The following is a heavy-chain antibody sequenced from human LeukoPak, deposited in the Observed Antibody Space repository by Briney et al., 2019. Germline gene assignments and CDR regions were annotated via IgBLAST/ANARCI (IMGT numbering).Heavy chain of an antibody. CDR1: GGSISSGGYY. D-gene: IGHD2-2*01. V-gene: IGHV4-30-4*08. CDR3: ARTRDANAYYYYYGMGV. J-gene: IGHJ6*02. CDR2: IYYSGST. Sequence: SETLSLTCTVSGGSISSGGYYWSWIRQHPGKGLEWIGYIYYSGSTYYNPSLKSRVTISVDTSKNQFSLKLSSVTAADTAVYYCARTRDANAYYYYYGMGVWGQGTTVTVSS.